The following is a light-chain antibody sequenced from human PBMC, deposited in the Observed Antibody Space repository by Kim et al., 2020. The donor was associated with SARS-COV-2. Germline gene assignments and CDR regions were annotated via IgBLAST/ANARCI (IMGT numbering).Light chain of an antibody. Sequence: QPVLTQSPSASASLGATVKLTCTLRSGHSNYAIAWHQQQPDKGPRHLMKVNSDGSHNKGDGVPDRFSGASSGAERYLTVSSLQSEDEADYYCQTWDTGILVFGGGTQLTVL. CDR2: VNSDGSH. V-gene: IGLV4-69*01. CDR3: QTWDTGILV. J-gene: IGLJ3*02. CDR1: SGHSNYA.